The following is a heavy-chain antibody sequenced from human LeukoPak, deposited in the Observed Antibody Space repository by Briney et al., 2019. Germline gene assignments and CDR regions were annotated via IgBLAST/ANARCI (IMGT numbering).Heavy chain of an antibody. CDR2: IGYDGSNK. Sequence: GGSLRLSCAASGFTFSSYGMHWVRQAPGKGLEGVAFIGYDGSNKYYADSVKGRFTISRDNSKNTLYLQMNSLRAEDTAVYYCAKGRFGELDYYYYYMDVWGKGTTVTISS. J-gene: IGHJ6*03. CDR1: GFTFSSYG. V-gene: IGHV3-30*02. CDR3: AKGRFGELDYYYYYMDV. D-gene: IGHD3-10*01.